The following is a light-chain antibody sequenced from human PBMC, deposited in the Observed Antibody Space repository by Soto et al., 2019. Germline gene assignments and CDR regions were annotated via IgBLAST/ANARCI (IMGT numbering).Light chain of an antibody. Sequence: DIQMTQSPSSLSASVGDRVTITCRASQSISSYLNWYQQKPGKAPKLLIYAASSLQSGVPSRFSGSGSGTDFTLTISSLQPEDFATYYFQQSYSTPFTFGPGTKGDIK. CDR3: QQSYSTPFT. CDR2: AAS. J-gene: IGKJ3*01. V-gene: IGKV1-39*01. CDR1: QSISSY.